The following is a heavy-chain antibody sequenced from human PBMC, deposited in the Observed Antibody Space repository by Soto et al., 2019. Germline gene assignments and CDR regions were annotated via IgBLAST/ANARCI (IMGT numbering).Heavy chain of an antibody. D-gene: IGHD2-2*01. Sequence: PSETLSLTCTVSGGSISSSSYYWGWIRQPPGKGLEWIGSIYYSGSTYYNPSLKSRVTISVDTSKNQFSLKLSSVTAADTAVYYCARKYQLLSDAWFDPWGQGTLVTVSS. V-gene: IGHV4-39*07. J-gene: IGHJ5*02. CDR3: ARKYQLLSDAWFDP. CDR1: GGSISSSSYY. CDR2: IYYSGST.